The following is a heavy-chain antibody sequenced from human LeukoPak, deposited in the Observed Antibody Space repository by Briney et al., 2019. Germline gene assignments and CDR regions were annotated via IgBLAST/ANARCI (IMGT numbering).Heavy chain of an antibody. D-gene: IGHD4-11*01. V-gene: IGHV3-30*02. Sequence: GGSLRLSCAASGFTFSSYGMHWVRQAPGKGLEWVAFIRYDGSNKYYADSVKGRSTISRDNSKNTLYLQVNSLRAEDTAVYYCAKGRYSNVRLDYWGQGTLVTVSS. CDR2: IRYDGSNK. CDR3: AKGRYSNVRLDY. J-gene: IGHJ4*02. CDR1: GFTFSSYG.